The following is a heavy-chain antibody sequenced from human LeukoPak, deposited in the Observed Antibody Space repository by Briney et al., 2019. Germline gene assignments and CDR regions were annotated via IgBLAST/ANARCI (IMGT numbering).Heavy chain of an antibody. D-gene: IGHD6-13*01. J-gene: IGHJ4*02. CDR1: GYSFTSYW. V-gene: IGHV5-51*01. CDR3: ARLRYSSSWYPENYFDY. CDR2: IYPGDSDT. Sequence: GESLQISCKGSGYSFTSYWIGWARPMPGKGLEWMGIIYPGDSDTRYSPSFQGQVTISADKSTSTAYLQWSSLKASDTAMYYCARLRYSSSWYPENYFDYWGQGTLVTVSS.